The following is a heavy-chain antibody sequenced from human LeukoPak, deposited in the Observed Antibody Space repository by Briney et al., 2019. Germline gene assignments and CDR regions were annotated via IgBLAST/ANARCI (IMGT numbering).Heavy chain of an antibody. CDR1: GGSFSGYY. CDR2: INHSGST. CDR3: ARGRCRPDRSARYCSGGSCYSPYYYYYYGMDV. V-gene: IGHV4-34*01. J-gene: IGHJ6*02. Sequence: SSETLSLTCAVYGGSFSGYYWSWIRQPPGKGLEWIGEINHSGSTNYNPSLKSRVTISVDTSKNQFSLKLSSVTAADTAVYYCARGRCRPDRSARYCSGGSCYSPYYYYYYGMDVWGQGTTVTVSS. D-gene: IGHD2-15*01.